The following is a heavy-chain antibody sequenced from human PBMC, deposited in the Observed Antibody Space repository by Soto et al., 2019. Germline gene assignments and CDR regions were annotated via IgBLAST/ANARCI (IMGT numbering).Heavy chain of an antibody. Sequence: ASVKVSCKASGYSFTSYDINWVRQATGQGLEWMGWMNLKSGNTGFAQKFQGRITLTMDTSISTAYMELDSLRSDDTAVYYCARPAASLDPWGQGTLVTVSS. J-gene: IGHJ5*02. D-gene: IGHD6-25*01. CDR3: ARPAASLDP. CDR1: GYSFTSYD. V-gene: IGHV1-8*01. CDR2: MNLKSGNT.